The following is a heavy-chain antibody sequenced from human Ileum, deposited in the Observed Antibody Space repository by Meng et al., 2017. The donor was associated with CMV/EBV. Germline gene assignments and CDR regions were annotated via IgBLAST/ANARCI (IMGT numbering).Heavy chain of an antibody. J-gene: IGHJ4*02. CDR1: GFTFSTFG. Sequence: VESGGGLGKPGGSLRLSWAASGFTFSTFGMNWVRQAPGKGPEWVSYISASGGPIYYADSVKGRFTISRDDAKNSLYLQMNNLRAEDTAVYYCARGFYYGLHWGQGTLVTVSS. CDR3: ARGFYYGLH. D-gene: IGHD3-10*01. V-gene: IGHV3-21*01. CDR2: ISASGGPI.